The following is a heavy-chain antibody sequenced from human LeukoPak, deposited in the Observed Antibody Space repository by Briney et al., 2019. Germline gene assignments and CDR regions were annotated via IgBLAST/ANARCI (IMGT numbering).Heavy chain of an antibody. D-gene: IGHD3-22*01. CDR3: ARDLRPYYYDGSGCFDY. CDR1: GGTFSSYA. J-gene: IGHJ4*02. Sequence: ASVKVSCKASGGTFSSYAISWVRQAPGQGLEWMGGIIPIFGTANYAQKFQGRVTITADKSTSTAYMELSSLRSEDTAVYYCARDLRPYYYDGSGCFDYWGQGTLVTVSS. V-gene: IGHV1-69*06. CDR2: IIPIFGTA.